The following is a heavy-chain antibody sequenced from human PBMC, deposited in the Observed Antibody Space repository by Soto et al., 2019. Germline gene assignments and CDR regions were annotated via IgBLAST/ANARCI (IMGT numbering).Heavy chain of an antibody. CDR1: GFTFSDYY. CDR2: ISSSGSTI. D-gene: IGHD4-4*01. J-gene: IGHJ6*02. Sequence: QVQLVESGGGLVKPGGSLRLSCAASGFTFSDYYMSWIRQAPGKGLEWVSYISSSGSTIYYADSVKGRFTISRDNAKNSLYLQMNRLRAEDTAVDYCARAHDYNPYYYYYGMDVWGQGTTVTVSS. CDR3: ARAHDYNPYYYYYGMDV. V-gene: IGHV3-11*01.